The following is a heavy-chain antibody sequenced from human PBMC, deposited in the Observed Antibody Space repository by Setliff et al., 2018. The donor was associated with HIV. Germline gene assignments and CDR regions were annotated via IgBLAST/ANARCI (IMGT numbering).Heavy chain of an antibody. CDR1: GGSISSYY. J-gene: IGHJ3*02. V-gene: IGHV4-59*08. CDR2: IYYSGTT. D-gene: IGHD6-13*01. CDR3: ARHWYSSSWYHVFDI. Sequence: SETLSLTCIVSGGSISSYYWSWIRQPPGKGLEWIGYIYYSGTTNYNPSLKSRVTISVDTSKNQFSLKLSSVTAADTAVYYCARHWYSSSWYHVFDIWGQGTMVTVSS.